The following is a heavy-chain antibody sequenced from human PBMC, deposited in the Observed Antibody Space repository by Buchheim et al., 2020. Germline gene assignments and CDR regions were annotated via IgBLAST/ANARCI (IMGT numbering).Heavy chain of an antibody. CDR3: ARVAAGHPYGSGSYYKIRYFDY. CDR1: GGSISSGGYY. D-gene: IGHD3-10*01. J-gene: IGHJ4*02. Sequence: QVQLQESGPGLVKPSQTLSLTCTVSGGSISSGGYYWSWIRQHPGKGLEWIGYIYYSGSTYYNPSLKRRVTISVDTSKNQFSLKLSSVTAADTAVYYCARVAAGHPYGSGSYYKIRYFDYWGQGTL. V-gene: IGHV4-31*03. CDR2: IYYSGST.